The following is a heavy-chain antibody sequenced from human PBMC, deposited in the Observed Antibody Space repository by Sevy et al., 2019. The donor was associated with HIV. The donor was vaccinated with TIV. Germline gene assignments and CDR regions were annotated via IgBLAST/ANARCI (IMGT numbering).Heavy chain of an antibody. Sequence: GGSLRLSCAASGFTFSSYSMNWVRQAPGKGLEWVSSISSSSSYIYYADSVKGRFTISRDNAKNSLYLQMNSLRAEDTAVYYCARASRDGYKKFDCWGQGTLVTVSS. D-gene: IGHD5-12*01. CDR3: ARASRDGYKKFDC. CDR2: ISSSSSYI. CDR1: GFTFSSYS. V-gene: IGHV3-21*01. J-gene: IGHJ4*02.